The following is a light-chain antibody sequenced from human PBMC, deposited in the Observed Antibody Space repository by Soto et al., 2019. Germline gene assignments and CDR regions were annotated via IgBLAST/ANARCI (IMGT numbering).Light chain of an antibody. CDR3: QQFNSYPIT. CDR2: AAS. J-gene: IGKJ5*01. Sequence: DIQMTQSPSSQSASVGDRVTITCRASQSISSYLHWYQQKPGKAPKLLIYAASTLQSGVPSRFSGSGSGTEFTLTISSLQPEDFATYYCQQFNSYPITFGQGTRLEIK. V-gene: IGKV1-9*01. CDR1: QSISSY.